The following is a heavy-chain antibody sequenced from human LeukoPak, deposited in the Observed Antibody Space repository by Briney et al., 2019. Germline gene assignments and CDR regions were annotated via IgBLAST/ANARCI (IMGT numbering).Heavy chain of an antibody. CDR2: ISSSSSYI. J-gene: IGHJ4*02. V-gene: IGHV3-21*01. Sequence: PGGSLRLSCAASGFTFSSYSMNWVRQAPGKGLEWVSSISSSSSYIYYADSVKGRFTISRDNAKNSLYLQMNSLRAEDTAEYYCARDHKFLYYDILAGYYYFDYWGQGTLVTVSS. CDR1: GFTFSSYS. CDR3: ARDHKFLYYDILAGYYYFDY. D-gene: IGHD3-9*01.